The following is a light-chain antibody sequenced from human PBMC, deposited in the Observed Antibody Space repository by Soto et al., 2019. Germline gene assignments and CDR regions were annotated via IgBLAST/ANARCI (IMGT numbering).Light chain of an antibody. CDR1: QGISDY. CDR2: GAS. CDR3: QKYNSAPLT. J-gene: IGKJ4*01. V-gene: IGKV1-27*01. Sequence: DIQMTQSPSSLSASVGDRVTITCRASQGISDYLAWYQQKPGKVPKVLIYGASTLQSGVPPRFSGSGFGTDFTLTISSLQPEDVATYYCQKYNSAPLTFGGGTKVDIK.